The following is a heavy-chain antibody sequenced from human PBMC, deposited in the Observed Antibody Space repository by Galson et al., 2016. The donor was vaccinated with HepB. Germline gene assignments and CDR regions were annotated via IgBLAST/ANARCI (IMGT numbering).Heavy chain of an antibody. V-gene: IGHV5-51*01. Sequence: SGAEVKKPGESLKISCKGSGYSFINYWIGWVRQMPGKGLEWMGIIYPGDSDTRYSPSFQGQVTIQADESISTAYLRWSNLKASDTGMYYFARHIRQWANCNRTRCDVVPLTWFDPWGQGTLVTVSS. CDR2: IYPGDSDT. J-gene: IGHJ5*02. D-gene: IGHD2-2*01. CDR1: GYSFINYW. CDR3: ARHIRQWANCNRTRCDVVPLTWFDP.